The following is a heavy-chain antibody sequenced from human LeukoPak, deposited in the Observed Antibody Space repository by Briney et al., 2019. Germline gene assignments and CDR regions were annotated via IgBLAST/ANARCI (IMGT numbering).Heavy chain of an antibody. CDR3: ARESVTTVGFDAFDI. V-gene: IGHV4-59*01. CDR2: IYYSGST. J-gene: IGHJ3*02. CDR1: GGSISSYY. D-gene: IGHD4-23*01. Sequence: KPSETLSLTCTVSGGSISSYYWSWIRQPPGKGLEWIGYIYYSGSTNYNPSLKSRVTISVDTSKNQFSLKLSSVTAADTAVYYCARESVTTVGFDAFDIWGQGTMVTVSS.